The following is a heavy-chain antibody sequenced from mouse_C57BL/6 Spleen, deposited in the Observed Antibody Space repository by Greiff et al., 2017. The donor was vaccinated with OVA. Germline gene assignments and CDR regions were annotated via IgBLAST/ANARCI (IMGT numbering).Heavy chain of an antibody. D-gene: IGHD2-5*01. CDR3: ARDGSNYEYFDV. J-gene: IGHJ1*03. CDR1: GFTFSSYA. Sequence: EVQRVESGGGLVKPGGSLKLSCAASGFTFSSYAMSWVRQTPEKRLEWVATISDGGSYTYYPDNVKGRFTISRDNAKNNLYLQMSHLKSEDTAMYYCARDGSNYEYFDVWGTGTTVTVSS. V-gene: IGHV5-4*01. CDR2: ISDGGSYT.